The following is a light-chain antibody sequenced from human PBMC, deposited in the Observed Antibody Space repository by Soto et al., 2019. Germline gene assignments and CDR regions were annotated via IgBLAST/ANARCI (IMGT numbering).Light chain of an antibody. CDR3: QQYGSSPLLT. V-gene: IGKV3-20*01. CDR1: QSVSSTH. Sequence: EIMLTQSPGTLSLSPGERATLSCRASQSVSSTHLAWYQQKPGQAPRLLIYGASSRATGIPYRVSGSGSGTDITLTISRLGPEDVVVYYCQQYGSSPLLTFGGGTKVEIK. J-gene: IGKJ4*02. CDR2: GAS.